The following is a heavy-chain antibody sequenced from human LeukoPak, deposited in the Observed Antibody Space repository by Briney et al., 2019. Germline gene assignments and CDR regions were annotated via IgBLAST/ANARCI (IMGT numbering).Heavy chain of an antibody. CDR2: ISGSGGST. CDR3: AKERNSKGYFDY. V-gene: IGHV3-23*01. Sequence: GGSLRLSCAASGSTFSSYAMSWVRQAPGRGLEWVSAISGSGGSTYFADSAKGRVTISRDNSKNTVYLQMNSLRVEDTAVYYCAKERNSKGYFDYWGQGILVTVSS. J-gene: IGHJ4*02. D-gene: IGHD2-21*01. CDR1: GSTFSSYA.